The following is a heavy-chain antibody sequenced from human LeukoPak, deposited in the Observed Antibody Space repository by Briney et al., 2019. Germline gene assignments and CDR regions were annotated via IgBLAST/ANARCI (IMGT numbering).Heavy chain of an antibody. J-gene: IGHJ4*02. Sequence: GRSLRLSCAASGFTFSSYPMHWVRQAPGKGLVWVSRIQGDGSNTNYADSVKGRFSISRDNAKNTVYLQMNSLRAEDTGIYYCARGTSAGGPISPFDFWGQGTVVTVSS. CDR3: ARGTSAGGPISPFDF. CDR2: IQGDGSNT. V-gene: IGHV3-74*01. CDR1: GFTFSSYP. D-gene: IGHD6-13*01.